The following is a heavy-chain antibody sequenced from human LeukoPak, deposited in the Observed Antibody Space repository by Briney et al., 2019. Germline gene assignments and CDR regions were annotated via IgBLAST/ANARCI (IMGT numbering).Heavy chain of an antibody. D-gene: IGHD5-18*01. CDR2: IWYDGSNK. Sequence: GGSLRLSCAASGFSFSSYGMHWVRQAPGQGLEWVAVIWYDGSNKYYADSAKGRFTISRDNSKNALYLDMNSLRAEDTAVFYCAKAQDTAMALDCWGQGTLVTVTA. CDR1: GFSFSSYG. V-gene: IGHV3-33*06. J-gene: IGHJ4*02. CDR3: AKAQDTAMALDC.